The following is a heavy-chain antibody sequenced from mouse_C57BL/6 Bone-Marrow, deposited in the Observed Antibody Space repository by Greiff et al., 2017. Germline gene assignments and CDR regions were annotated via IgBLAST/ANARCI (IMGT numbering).Heavy chain of an antibody. J-gene: IGHJ4*01. CDR1: GYTFTSYW. V-gene: IGHV1-50*01. Sequence: QVQLKQPGAELVKPGASVKLSCKASGYTFTSYWMQWVKQRPGQGLEWIGEIDPSDSYTNYNQKFKGKATLTVDTSSSTAYMQLSSLTSEDSAVYYCARIITTAMDYWGQGTSVTVSS. D-gene: IGHD1-1*01. CDR3: ARIITTAMDY. CDR2: IDPSDSYT.